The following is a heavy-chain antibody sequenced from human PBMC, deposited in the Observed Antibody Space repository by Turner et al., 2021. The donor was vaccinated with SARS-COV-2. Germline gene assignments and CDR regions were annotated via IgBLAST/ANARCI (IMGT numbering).Heavy chain of an antibody. V-gene: IGHV1-69*04. CDR2: IIPILGIA. J-gene: IGHJ4*02. Sequence: QVQLVQSGAEVKKPGSSVKVSCKASGGTFSSYAISWVRQAPGQGLEWMGRIIPILGIANHAQKFQGRVTITADKSTSTAYMELSSLRSEDTAVYYCARHDYGGNEINYWGQGTLVTVS. D-gene: IGHD4-17*01. CDR1: GGTFSSYA. CDR3: ARHDYGGNEINY.